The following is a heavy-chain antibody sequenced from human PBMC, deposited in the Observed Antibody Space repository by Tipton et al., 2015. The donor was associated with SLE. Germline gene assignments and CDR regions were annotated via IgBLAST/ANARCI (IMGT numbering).Heavy chain of an antibody. CDR1: GASVSSYY. V-gene: IGHV4-39*07. D-gene: IGHD1-1*01. Sequence: TLSLTCTVSGASVSSYYWGWIRQPPGKGLEWIGSIYYSGSTYYNPSLKSRVTISVDTSKNQFSLKLSSVTAADTAVYYCARTTEYFDPWGQGTLVTVSS. CDR2: IYYSGST. CDR3: ARTTEYFDP. J-gene: IGHJ5*02.